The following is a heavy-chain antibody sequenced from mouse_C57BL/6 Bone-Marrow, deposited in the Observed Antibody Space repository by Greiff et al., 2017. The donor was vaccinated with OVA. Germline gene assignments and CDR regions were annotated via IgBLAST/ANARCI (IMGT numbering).Heavy chain of an antibody. V-gene: IGHV1-82*01. CDR1: GYAFSSSW. J-gene: IGHJ4*01. CDR2: IYPGDGGT. Sequence: QVQLQQSGPELVKPGASVKISCKASGYAFSSSWMNWVKQRPGQGLEWIGRIYPGDGGTNYNGKFKGKATLTADKSSSTAYMQLSSLTSEDSAVYFCESTMVKGAMDYWGQGTSVTVSS. CDR3: ESTMVKGAMDY. D-gene: IGHD2-2*01.